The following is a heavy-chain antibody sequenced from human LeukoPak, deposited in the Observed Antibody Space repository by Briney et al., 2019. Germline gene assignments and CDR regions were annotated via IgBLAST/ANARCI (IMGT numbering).Heavy chain of an antibody. Sequence: ASVKVSCKASGYAFTSYYMHWVRQAPGQGLEWMGIFNPSGGSTSYAQKFQGRVTMTRDTSTSTVYMELTSLRSEDTAVYYCARGITIFGVVTINWFDPWGQGTLVTVSS. J-gene: IGHJ5*02. CDR2: FNPSGGST. D-gene: IGHD3-3*01. CDR1: GYAFTSYY. CDR3: ARGITIFGVVTINWFDP. V-gene: IGHV1-46*01.